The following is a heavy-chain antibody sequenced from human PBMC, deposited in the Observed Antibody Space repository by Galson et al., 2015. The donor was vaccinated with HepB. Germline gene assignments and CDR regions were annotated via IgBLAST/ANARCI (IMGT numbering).Heavy chain of an antibody. D-gene: IGHD5-24*01. Sequence: SVKVSCKASGGTFSSYAISWVRQAPGQGLEWMGGIIPIFGTANYAQKFQGRVTITADESTSTAYMELSSPRSEDTAVYYCAREEQGRDGYNNFDYWGQGTLVTVSS. CDR3: AREEQGRDGYNNFDY. CDR2: IIPIFGTA. V-gene: IGHV1-69*13. CDR1: GGTFSSYA. J-gene: IGHJ4*02.